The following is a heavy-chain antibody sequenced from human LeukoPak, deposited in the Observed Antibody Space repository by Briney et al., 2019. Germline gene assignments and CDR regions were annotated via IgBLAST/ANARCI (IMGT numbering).Heavy chain of an antibody. Sequence: GGSLRLSCAASGFTVSSNYMSWVRQAPGKGLEWVSVIYSGGSTYYADSVKGRFTISRDNSKNTLYLQMNSLRAEDTAVYYCAKSITVAGTVIWDYFDYWGQGTLVTVSS. J-gene: IGHJ4*02. V-gene: IGHV3-53*01. CDR3: AKSITVAGTVIWDYFDY. CDR2: IYSGGST. D-gene: IGHD6-19*01. CDR1: GFTVSSNY.